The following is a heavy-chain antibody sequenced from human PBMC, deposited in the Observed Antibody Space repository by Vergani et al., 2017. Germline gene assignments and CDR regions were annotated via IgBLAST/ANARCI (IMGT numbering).Heavy chain of an antibody. J-gene: IGHJ4*02. CDR3: AGGSRGAGYSGPDS. CDR2: ILGSGTA. V-gene: IGHV4-61*02. CDR1: GASMSSVGYY. D-gene: IGHD1-26*01. Sequence: QVQLQESGPGLVKPSQTLSLTCTVSGASMSSVGYYWTWIRQSAGKRLEWIGDILGSGTANYNPSFQGRVSMSVATSKNQFSLTLSSGNATDTAVSYGAGGSRGAGYSGPDSWGQGTRVTVSS.